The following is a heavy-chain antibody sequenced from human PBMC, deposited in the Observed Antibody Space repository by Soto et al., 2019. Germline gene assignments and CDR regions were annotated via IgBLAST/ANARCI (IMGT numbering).Heavy chain of an antibody. CDR3: AKGRPARGEGFDS. CDR2: ISGSGGAT. J-gene: IGHJ4*02. V-gene: IGHV3-23*01. CDR1: GFTFSSYA. D-gene: IGHD6-6*01. Sequence: VHLLESGGGLVQPGGSLRLSCAASGFTFSSYAMSWVRQAPGKGLEWVSAISGSGGATWYAASVKGRFAISRDNSKNTLYLQMKSLRAEDTAVYDCAKGRPARGEGFDSWGQGTLVTVSS.